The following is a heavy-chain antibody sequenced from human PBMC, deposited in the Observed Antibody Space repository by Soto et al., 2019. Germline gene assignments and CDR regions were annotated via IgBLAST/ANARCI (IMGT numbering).Heavy chain of an antibody. CDR2: IKQEGSEE. D-gene: IGHD1-26*01. V-gene: IGHV3-7*03. J-gene: IGHJ2*01. CDR1: GFTFSGFW. CDR3: TRLAYGGRYSDWHFDV. Sequence: EVQLVESGGGLVQPGGSLRLSCAASGFTFSGFWMSWVRQAPGKGMELVANIKQEGSEEHYVDSVKGRFTISTENAKDSLYLQLSGLRGEYTAVYYCTRLAYGGRYSDWHFDVWGRGSLVTVSS.